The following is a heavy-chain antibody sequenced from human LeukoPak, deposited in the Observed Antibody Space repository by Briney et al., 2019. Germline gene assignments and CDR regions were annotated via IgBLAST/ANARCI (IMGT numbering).Heavy chain of an antibody. J-gene: IGHJ4*02. D-gene: IGHD5-24*01. CDR1: GYTFTGYY. Sequence: ASVKVSCKASGYTFTGYYMHWVRQAPGQGLEWMGWINPNSGGTNYAQKFQGRVTMTRDTSISTAHMELSRLRSDDTAVYYCARDPPRWLQSTRRYFDYWGQGTLVTVSS. CDR2: INPNSGGT. V-gene: IGHV1-2*02. CDR3: ARDPPRWLQSTRRYFDY.